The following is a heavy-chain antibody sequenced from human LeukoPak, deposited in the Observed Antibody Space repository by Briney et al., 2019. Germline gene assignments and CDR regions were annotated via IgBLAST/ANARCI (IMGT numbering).Heavy chain of an antibody. CDR3: AKDITTVTTRGPDY. CDR2: ISGSGGST. V-gene: IGHV3-23*01. J-gene: IGHJ4*02. D-gene: IGHD4-17*01. CDR1: GFTFSSYW. Sequence: GGSLRLSCAASGFTFSSYWMSWARQAPGKGLEWVSAISGSGGSTYYADSVKGRFTISRDNSKNTLYLQMNSLRAEDTAVYYCAKDITTVTTRGPDYWGQGTLVTVSS.